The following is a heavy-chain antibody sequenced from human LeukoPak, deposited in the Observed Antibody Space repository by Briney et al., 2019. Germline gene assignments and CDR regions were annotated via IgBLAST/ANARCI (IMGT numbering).Heavy chain of an antibody. D-gene: IGHD2-2*02. CDR3: ARAPAAISRDAFDI. Sequence: SETLSLTCTVSGGSISSYYWSWIRQPPGKGLEWIGCIYYSGSTTYNPSLKSRVTISVDTSKNQFSLKLSSVTAADTAVYYCARAPAAISRDAFDIWGQGTMVTVSS. CDR2: IYYSGST. J-gene: IGHJ3*02. V-gene: IGHV4-59*01. CDR1: GGSISSYY.